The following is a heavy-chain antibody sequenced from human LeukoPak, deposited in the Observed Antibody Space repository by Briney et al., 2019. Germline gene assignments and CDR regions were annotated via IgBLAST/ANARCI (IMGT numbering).Heavy chain of an antibody. V-gene: IGHV1-46*01. J-gene: IGHJ5*02. D-gene: IGHD3-10*01. CDR2: INPSGGNT. CDR3: AKGGYGSGSYYPNWFDP. Sequence: ASVKVCCTASGYTFTNYYMHWVRQSPGQGLEWLRIINPSGGNTNYAQKFQGRVTMTRDTSTSTVYMELSSLRSEDTAVYYWAKGGYGSGSYYPNWFDPWGQGTLVTVSS. CDR1: GYTFTNYY.